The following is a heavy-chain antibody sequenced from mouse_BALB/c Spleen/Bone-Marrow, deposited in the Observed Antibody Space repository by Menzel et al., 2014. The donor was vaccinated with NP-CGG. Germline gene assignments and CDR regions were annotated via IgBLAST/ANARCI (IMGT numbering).Heavy chain of an antibody. V-gene: IGHV5-12*02. J-gene: IGHJ4*01. CDR3: ARQLAYAMDY. D-gene: IGHD4-1*01. Sequence: EVQLVESGGGLVQPGGSLKLSCATSGFTFTDYYMYWVRQTPEKRLEWVAYITTGGGSTYYQDIVKGRFTISRDNAKNTLYLQMSRVKSEDTAMYYCARQLAYAMDYWGQGTSVTVSS. CDR2: ITTGGGST. CDR1: GFTFTDYY.